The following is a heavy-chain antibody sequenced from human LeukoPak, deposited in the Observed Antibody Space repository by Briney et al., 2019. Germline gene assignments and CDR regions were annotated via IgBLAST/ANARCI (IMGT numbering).Heavy chain of an antibody. CDR1: GFTFSTYA. D-gene: IGHD4-17*01. Sequence: GGSLRHSCAASGFTFSTYAMSWVRQAPGKGLEWVSTISGSGGSTNYTDSVKGRFTISRDNSKNTLYLQMNSLRAEDTAVYYCAKLMTTAFRRDYYYYGMDVWGQGTTVTVSS. J-gene: IGHJ6*02. CDR3: AKLMTTAFRRDYYYYGMDV. V-gene: IGHV3-23*01. CDR2: ISGSGGST.